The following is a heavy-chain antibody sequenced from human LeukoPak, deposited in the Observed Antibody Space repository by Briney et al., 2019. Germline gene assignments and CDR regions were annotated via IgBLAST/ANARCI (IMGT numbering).Heavy chain of an antibody. V-gene: IGHV3-23*01. D-gene: IGHD6-19*01. Sequence: LPGGSLRLSCAASGFTFSSYGMSWVRQAPGKGLEWVSAISGSGGSTYYADSVKGRFTISRDNSKNTLYLQMNSLRAEDTAVYYCAKDQQWLVPRYYFDYWGQGTLVTVSS. CDR2: ISGSGGST. CDR1: GFTFSSYG. CDR3: AKDQQWLVPRYYFDY. J-gene: IGHJ4*02.